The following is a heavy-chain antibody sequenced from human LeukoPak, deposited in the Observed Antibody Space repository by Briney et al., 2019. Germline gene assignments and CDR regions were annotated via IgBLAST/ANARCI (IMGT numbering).Heavy chain of an antibody. D-gene: IGHD1-26*01. CDR3: ARDLRIVGATPLGY. J-gene: IGHJ4*02. Sequence: GGSLRLSCAASGFTFSSFGMSWVRQAPGKGLEWVSAISSTGGTAYYADSVKGRFTISRDNSKNTLYLQMNSLRAEDTAVYYCARDLRIVGATPLGYWGQGTLVTVSS. CDR1: GFTFSSFG. V-gene: IGHV3-23*01. CDR2: ISSTGGTA.